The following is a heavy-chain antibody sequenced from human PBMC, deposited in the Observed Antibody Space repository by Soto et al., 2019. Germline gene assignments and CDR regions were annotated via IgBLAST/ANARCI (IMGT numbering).Heavy chain of an antibody. CDR1: GGSISSGGYY. D-gene: IGHD6-6*01. CDR2: IYYSGST. CDR3: ARIWGIAARQGPLTFDF. Sequence: QVRLQESGPGLVKPSQTLSLTCTVSGGSISSGGYYWSWIRQHPVKGLEWIGYIYYSGSTYYNPSLKSRVTISVDTSKNQFSLKLSSVTAADTAVYYCARIWGIAARQGPLTFDFWGQGTLVTVSS. J-gene: IGHJ4*02. V-gene: IGHV4-31*03.